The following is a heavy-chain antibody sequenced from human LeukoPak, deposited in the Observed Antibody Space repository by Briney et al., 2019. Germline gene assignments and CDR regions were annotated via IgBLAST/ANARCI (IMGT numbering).Heavy chain of an antibody. J-gene: IGHJ4*02. V-gene: IGHV1-2*02. CDR2: INPNSGGT. CDR1: GYTFTCYY. D-gene: IGHD3-3*01. Sequence: ASVKVSCKASGYTFTCYYMHWVRQAPGQGLEWMGWINPNSGGTNYAQKFRGRVTMTRDTSISTAYMELSRLRSDDTAVYYCARGGARESVFGVANIDYWGQGTLVTVSS. CDR3: ARGGARESVFGVANIDY.